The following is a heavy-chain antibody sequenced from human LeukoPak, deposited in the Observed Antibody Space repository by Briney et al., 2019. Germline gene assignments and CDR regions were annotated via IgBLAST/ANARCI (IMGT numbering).Heavy chain of an antibody. CDR3: ARGYSRYCSGGSCYYYYMDV. CDR2: MYNSGST. CDR1: GGSISSYN. D-gene: IGHD2-15*01. Sequence: SETLSLTCIVSGGSISSYNWNWIRQPPGKGLEWIGYMYNSGSTNNNPSLKSRVTISVDKSKNQFSLKLSSVTAADTAVYYCARGYSRYCSGGSCYYYYMDVWGKGTTVTVSS. V-gene: IGHV4-59*12. J-gene: IGHJ6*03.